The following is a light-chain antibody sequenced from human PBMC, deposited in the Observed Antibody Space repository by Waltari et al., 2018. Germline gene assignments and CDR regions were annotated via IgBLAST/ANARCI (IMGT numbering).Light chain of an antibody. CDR3: NSRDTSGNRVI. V-gene: IGLV3-19*01. CDR1: SLRSYH. CDR2: GRN. Sequence: SSGLTQDPAVSVALGQTVRITCQGESLRSYHASWYQQKPGQAPLLVVYGRNNRPPGVRERFSASSSGNTDFRTITGAQAEDEAVYYCNSRDTSGNRVIFGGGTKLTV. J-gene: IGLJ2*01.